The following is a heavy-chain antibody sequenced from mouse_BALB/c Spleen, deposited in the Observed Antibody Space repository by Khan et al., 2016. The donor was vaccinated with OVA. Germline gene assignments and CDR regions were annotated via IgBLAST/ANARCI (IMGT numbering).Heavy chain of an antibody. D-gene: IGHD2-2*01. Sequence: EVELVESGGGLVQPGGSRKLSCAASGFTFSSFGMHWVRQAPEKGLEWVAYISSGSSTIYYADTVKGRFTISRDNPKNTLFLQMTSVSAEDTARNYCARTGFYGYDRSWFAYWGQGTLVTVSA. V-gene: IGHV5-17*02. CDR3: ARTGFYGYDRSWFAY. CDR2: ISSGSSTI. CDR1: GFTFSSFG. J-gene: IGHJ3*01.